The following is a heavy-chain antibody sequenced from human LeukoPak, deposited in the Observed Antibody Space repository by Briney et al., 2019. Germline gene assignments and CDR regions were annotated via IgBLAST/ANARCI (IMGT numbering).Heavy chain of an antibody. CDR3: ARAHSGSYYALYYFDY. V-gene: IGHV3-33*01. CDR2: IWYDGSNK. D-gene: IGHD1-26*01. Sequence: GGSLRLSCAASGFTFSNYGMHWVRQAPGKGLEWVAVIWYDGSNKYYADSVKGRFTISRDNSKNTLYLQMNSLRAEDTAVYYCARAHSGSYYALYYFDYWGQGTLVTVSS. CDR1: GFTFSNYG. J-gene: IGHJ4*02.